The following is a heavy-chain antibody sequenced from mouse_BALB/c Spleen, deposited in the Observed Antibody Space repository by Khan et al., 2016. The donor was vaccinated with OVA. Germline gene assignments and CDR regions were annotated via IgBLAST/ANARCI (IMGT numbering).Heavy chain of an antibody. D-gene: IGHD2-4*01. V-gene: IGHV1-5*01. J-gene: IGHJ2*01. CDR2: IYLGFSIP. CDR3: TRSYDSYYFDY. CDR1: GYSFTSYW. Sequence: EVQLQQSGTVLARPGASVKMSCKASGYSFTSYWIHWIKQRPGRGLEWIGIIYLGFSIPRYTQKFRGKAKLTAVTAASTAYMELSSLTNEDSAVYYCTRSYDSYYFDYWGQGTTLTVSS.